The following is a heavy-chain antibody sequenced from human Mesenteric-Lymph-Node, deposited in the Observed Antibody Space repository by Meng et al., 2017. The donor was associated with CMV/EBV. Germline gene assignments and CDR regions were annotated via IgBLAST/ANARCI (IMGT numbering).Heavy chain of an antibody. Sequence: GESLKISCAASGFTFSDYYMTWIRQAPGTGLEWLSYISSSGSTISYADSVKGRFTISRDNTKNSLYLQMNSLRAEDTALYYCARSARKSYSDYWGQGTQVTVSS. CDR3: ARSARKSYSDY. J-gene: IGHJ4*02. V-gene: IGHV3-11*01. CDR1: GFTFSDYY. CDR2: ISSSGSTI.